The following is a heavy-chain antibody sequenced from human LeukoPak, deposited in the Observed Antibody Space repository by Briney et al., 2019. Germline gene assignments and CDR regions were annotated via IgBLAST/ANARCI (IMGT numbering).Heavy chain of an antibody. D-gene: IGHD5-12*01. Sequence: GGSLRLFCAASEFTFSSYGMHWVRQAPGKGLEWVAVIWYDGSNKYYADSVKGRFTISRDNSKNTLYLQMNSLRAEDTAVYYCAKWGYDLYYYYMDVWGKGTTVTVSS. V-gene: IGHV3-33*06. CDR2: IWYDGSNK. CDR3: AKWGYDLYYYYMDV. J-gene: IGHJ6*03. CDR1: EFTFSSYG.